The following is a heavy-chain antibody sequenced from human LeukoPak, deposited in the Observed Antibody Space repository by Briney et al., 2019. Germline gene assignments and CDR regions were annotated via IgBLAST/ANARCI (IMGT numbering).Heavy chain of an antibody. CDR1: GYTFTSYG. Sequence: ASVKVSCKASGYTFTSYGISWVRQAPGQGLEGMGWISAYNGNTNYAQKLQGRVTMTTDTSTSTAYMELRSLRSDDTAVYYCARDRRYYYDSSGQIDYWGQGTLVTVSS. J-gene: IGHJ4*02. D-gene: IGHD3-22*01. V-gene: IGHV1-18*01. CDR2: ISAYNGNT. CDR3: ARDRRYYYDSSGQIDY.